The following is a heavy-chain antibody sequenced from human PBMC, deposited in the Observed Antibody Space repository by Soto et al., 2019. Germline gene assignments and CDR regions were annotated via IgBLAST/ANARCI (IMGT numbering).Heavy chain of an antibody. V-gene: IGHV4-59*01. D-gene: IGHD3-10*01. Sequence: QVQLQESGPGLVKPSETLSLTCSVSGVSLTSYYWSWIRQTPGKTLEWIGCIFYNGTTNYKPSLKSRVTISLDMSKNQFSLKLKSVSAEDTALYYCARGKGTHRYWGPGTLVTVSS. CDR2: IFYNGTT. CDR1: GVSLTSYY. J-gene: IGHJ4*02. CDR3: ARGKGTHRY.